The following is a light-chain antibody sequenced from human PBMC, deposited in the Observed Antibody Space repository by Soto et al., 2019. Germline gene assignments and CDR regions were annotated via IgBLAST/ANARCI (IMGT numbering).Light chain of an antibody. V-gene: IGLV2-8*01. CDR2: DVN. CDR3: VSFAGGTYV. CDR1: SSDVGAYIF. J-gene: IGLJ1*01. Sequence: QSFLTQPPSASVSPGQSVTISGTGTSSDVGAYIFVSWYQQHPGKAPKLMVYDVNRRPPGVPDRFFGSKSGNTASLTVSGLQAEDEADYYCVSFAGGTYVFGTGTKVTVL.